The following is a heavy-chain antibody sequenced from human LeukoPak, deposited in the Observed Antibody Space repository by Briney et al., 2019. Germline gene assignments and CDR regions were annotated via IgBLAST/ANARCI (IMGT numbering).Heavy chain of an antibody. CDR1: GNYW. CDR3: VSFYETY. J-gene: IGHJ4*02. CDR2: INSDGSWT. Sequence: GGSLRLSCAASGNYWMHWVRQVPGKGLVWVSHINSDGSWTSYADSVKGRFTISKDNAKNTVYLQMNSLRAEDVAVYYCVSFYETYWGRGTLVTVSS. D-gene: IGHD2/OR15-2a*01. V-gene: IGHV3-74*01.